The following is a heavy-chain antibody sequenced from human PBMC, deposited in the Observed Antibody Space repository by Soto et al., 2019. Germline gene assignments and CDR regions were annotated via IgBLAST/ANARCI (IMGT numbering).Heavy chain of an antibody. D-gene: IGHD2-21*02. CDR2: IYYSGST. Sequence: SETLSLTCTVSGGSIISSSYYWVWIRQPPGKGLEWIGSIYYSGSTYYNPSLKSRVTISVDTSKNQFSLKLSSVTAADTAVYYCARQIVVVTATLFDPWGQGTLVTVSS. CDR1: GGSIISSSYY. J-gene: IGHJ5*02. CDR3: ARQIVVVTATLFDP. V-gene: IGHV4-39*01.